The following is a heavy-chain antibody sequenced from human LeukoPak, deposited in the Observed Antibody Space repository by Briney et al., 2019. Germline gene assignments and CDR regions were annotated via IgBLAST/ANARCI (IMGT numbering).Heavy chain of an antibody. D-gene: IGHD3-3*01. Sequence: GGSLRLSCAASGFTFSSYAMHWVRQAPGKGLEWVANIKQDGSEKYYVDSVKGRFTISRDNAKNSLYLQMNSLRAEDTAVYYCARVVTIFGVVDYWGQGTLVTVSS. J-gene: IGHJ4*02. CDR1: GFTFSSYA. V-gene: IGHV3-7*01. CDR2: IKQDGSEK. CDR3: ARVVTIFGVVDY.